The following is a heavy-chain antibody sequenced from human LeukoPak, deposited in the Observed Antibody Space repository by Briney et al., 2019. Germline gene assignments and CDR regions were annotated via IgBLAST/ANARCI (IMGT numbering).Heavy chain of an antibody. CDR2: VYYSGST. Sequence: TSETLSLTCTVSGGSISSYYWSWIRQPPGKGLWWSGYVYYSGSTNYNPSLKSRATISVDTSKNQFSLKLSSVTAADTAVYYCARVSSRAQVGAFDIWGQGTMVTVSS. CDR1: GGSISSYY. CDR3: ARVSSRAQVGAFDI. J-gene: IGHJ3*02. V-gene: IGHV4-59*01. D-gene: IGHD6-13*01.